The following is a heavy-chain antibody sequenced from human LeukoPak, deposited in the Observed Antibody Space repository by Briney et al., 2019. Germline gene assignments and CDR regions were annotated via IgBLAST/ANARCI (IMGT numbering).Heavy chain of an antibody. Sequence: GESLKISCKGSGYSFTSYWIGWVRQMPGKGLEWMGIIYPGDSDTRYSPSFQGQVTISAGKSISTAYLQWSSLKASDTAMYYCARPKEGGGPWDEDDAFDIWGQGTMVTVSS. J-gene: IGHJ3*02. V-gene: IGHV5-51*01. CDR2: IYPGDSDT. CDR1: GYSFTSYW. CDR3: ARPKEGGGPWDEDDAFDI. D-gene: IGHD4-23*01.